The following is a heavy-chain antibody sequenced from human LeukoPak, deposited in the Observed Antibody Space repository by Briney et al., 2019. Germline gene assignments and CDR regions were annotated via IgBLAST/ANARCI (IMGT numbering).Heavy chain of an antibody. J-gene: IGHJ4*02. CDR2: INPSGGST. CDR3: ARGGHLTQSTALIDY. V-gene: IGHV1-46*01. CDR1: EYTFTSYY. Sequence: ASVKVSCKASEYTFTSYYMHWVRQAAGQGLEWMGIINPSGGSTSYAQKLQGRVTLTRDMSTSTVYMELSSLRSEDTAVYYCARGGHLTQSTALIDYWGQGTLVTVSS. D-gene: IGHD2-8*02.